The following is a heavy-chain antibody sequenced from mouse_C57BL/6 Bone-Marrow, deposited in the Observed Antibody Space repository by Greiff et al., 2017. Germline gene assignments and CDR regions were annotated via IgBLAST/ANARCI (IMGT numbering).Heavy chain of an antibody. CDR3: TKRYYGSRGKYYNAMDY. Sequence: VQLKQSGAELVRPGASVKLSCTASGFNIKDDYMHWVKQRPEQGLEWIGWIDPANGDTEYASTFPGKATITADTSSNPAYLPLSSLTSEDTAVYYCTKRYYGSRGKYYNAMDYWGQGTSVTVAA. D-gene: IGHD1-1*01. CDR1: GFNIKDDY. V-gene: IGHV14-4*01. CDR2: IDPANGDT. J-gene: IGHJ4*01.